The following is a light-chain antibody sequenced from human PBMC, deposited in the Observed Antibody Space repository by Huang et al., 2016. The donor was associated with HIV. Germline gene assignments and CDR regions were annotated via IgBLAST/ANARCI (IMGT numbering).Light chain of an antibody. J-gene: IGKJ3*01. Sequence: ETVMTQSPVTLSVSPWDRASLSCRSSQIVSSHLAGYQQKPGQAPRLLIYAASTRATGVPARFSGSGAGTEFTLTISTLQSEDSAVYYCQQYNDFRSTFGPGTRVEIK. CDR2: AAS. V-gene: IGKV3-15*01. CDR1: QIVSSH. CDR3: QQYNDFRST.